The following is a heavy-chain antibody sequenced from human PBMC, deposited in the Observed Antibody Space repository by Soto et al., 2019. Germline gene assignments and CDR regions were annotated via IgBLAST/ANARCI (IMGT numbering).Heavy chain of an antibody. CDR2: IIPIFGTA. V-gene: IGHV1-69*13. CDR3: ARDLTCGGDCYSYYFDY. D-gene: IGHD2-21*02. CDR1: GGTFSSYA. Sequence: VASVKVSCKASGGTFSSYAISWVRQAPGQGLEWMGGIIPIFGTANYAQEFQGRVTITADESTSTAYMELSSLRSEDTAAYYCARDLTCGGDCYSYYFDYWGQGNLVTVSS. J-gene: IGHJ4*02.